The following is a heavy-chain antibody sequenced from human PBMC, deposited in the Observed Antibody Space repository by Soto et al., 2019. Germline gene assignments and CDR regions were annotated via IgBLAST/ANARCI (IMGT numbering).Heavy chain of an antibody. Sequence: LRLSCAASGFTFSSYGMHWVRQAPGKGLEWVAVIWYDGSNKYYADSVKGRFTISRDNSKNTLYLQMNSLRAEDTAVYYCARKWLAAAGIYGMDVWGQGTTVTVSS. J-gene: IGHJ6*02. CDR2: IWYDGSNK. V-gene: IGHV3-33*01. CDR1: GFTFSSYG. CDR3: ARKWLAAAGIYGMDV. D-gene: IGHD6-13*01.